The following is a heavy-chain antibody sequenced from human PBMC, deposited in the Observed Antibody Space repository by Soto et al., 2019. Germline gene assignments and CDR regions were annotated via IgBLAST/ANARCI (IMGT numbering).Heavy chain of an antibody. CDR3: AGSIAAAGMDY. Sequence: SETLSLTCTVSGGSISSSSYYWGWIRQPPGKGLEWIGSIYYSGSTYYNPSLKSRVTISVDTSKNQFSLKLSSVTAADTAVYYCAGSIAAAGMDYWGQGTLVTVSS. D-gene: IGHD6-13*01. V-gene: IGHV4-39*01. CDR1: GGSISSSSYY. J-gene: IGHJ4*02. CDR2: IYYSGST.